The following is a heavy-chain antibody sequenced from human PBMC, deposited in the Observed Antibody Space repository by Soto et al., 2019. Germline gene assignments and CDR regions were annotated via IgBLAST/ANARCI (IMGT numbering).Heavy chain of an antibody. CDR1: GFTFSSYA. V-gene: IGHV3-23*01. CDR3: AKDFTPIGESWSGYPPSY. D-gene: IGHD3-3*01. Sequence: PGGSLRLSCAASGFTFSSYAMSWVRQAPGKGLEWVSAISGSGGSTYYADSVKGRFAISRDNSKNTLYLQMNSLRAEDTAVYYCAKDFTPIGESWSGYPPSYWGQGTLVTVSS. CDR2: ISGSGGST. J-gene: IGHJ4*02.